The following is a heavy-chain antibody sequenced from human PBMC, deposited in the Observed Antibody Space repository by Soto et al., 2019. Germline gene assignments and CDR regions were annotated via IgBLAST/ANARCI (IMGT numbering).Heavy chain of an antibody. CDR1: GFTFSSYG. CDR2: IWYDGSNK. CDR3: ARESRYSGSWHHFDY. J-gene: IGHJ4*02. V-gene: IGHV3-33*01. D-gene: IGHD6-13*01. Sequence: PGGSLRLSCAASGFTFSSYGMHWVRQAPGKGLEWVAVIWYDGSNKYYADSVKGRFTISRDNSKNTLYLQMNSLRAEDTAVYYCARESRYSGSWHHFDYWGQGTLVTVSS.